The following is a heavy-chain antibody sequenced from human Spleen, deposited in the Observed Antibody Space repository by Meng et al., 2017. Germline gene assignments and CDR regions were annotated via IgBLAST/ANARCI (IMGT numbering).Heavy chain of an antibody. CDR2: TYYSGNT. Sequence: QVQLRESGPGLVEPSQTLSLTCTVSGGSISSGDNYWSWIRQPPGKGLEWIGYTYYSGNTYYNPSLKSRVAMSVDTSKNQFYLRLSSVTAADTAVYYCARGGGFDYWGQGTLVTVSS. J-gene: IGHJ4*02. D-gene: IGHD3-16*01. CDR1: GGSISSGDNY. CDR3: ARGGGFDY. V-gene: IGHV4-30-4*01.